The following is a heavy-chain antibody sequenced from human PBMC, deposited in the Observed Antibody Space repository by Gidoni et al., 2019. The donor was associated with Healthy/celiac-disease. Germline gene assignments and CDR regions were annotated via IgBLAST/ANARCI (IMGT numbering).Heavy chain of an antibody. D-gene: IGHD1-26*01. Sequence: QVQLQQSGPGLVKPSQTLSLTCAISGDSVSSNSAAWNWTRQSPSRGLEWLGRTYYRSKWYNDYAVSVKSRITINPDTSKNQFSLQLNSVTPEDTAVYYCAREDEWEHNPEKIYYYYGMDVWGQGTTVTASS. V-gene: IGHV6-1*01. J-gene: IGHJ6*02. CDR2: TYYRSKWYN. CDR3: AREDEWEHNPEKIYYYYGMDV. CDR1: GDSVSSNSAA.